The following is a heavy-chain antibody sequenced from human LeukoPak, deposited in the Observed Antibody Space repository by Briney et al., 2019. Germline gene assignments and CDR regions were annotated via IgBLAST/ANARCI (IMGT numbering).Heavy chain of an antibody. CDR3: AREKRIGAFDI. CDR1: GGSISSYY. Sequence: SETLSLTCTVSGGSISSYYWSWIRQPPGKGLEWIGYIYYSGSTNYNPSLKSRVTISVDTSKNQFSLKLSSVTAADTAVYYCAREKRIGAFDIWGQGTMVTVSS. J-gene: IGHJ3*02. CDR2: IYYSGST. D-gene: IGHD2/OR15-2a*01. V-gene: IGHV4-59*12.